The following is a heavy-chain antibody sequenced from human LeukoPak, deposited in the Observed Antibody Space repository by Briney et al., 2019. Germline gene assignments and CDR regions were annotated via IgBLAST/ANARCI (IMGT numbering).Heavy chain of an antibody. Sequence: SSETLSLTCTVSGGSISSSVYYWGWIRQPPGKGLEWIGNIYYSGSTYSNPSLKSRVTISVDTSKHQFSLKLTSLTAADAAVYYCASSVGSTDYWGQGTLVTVSS. CDR1: GGSISSSVYY. V-gene: IGHV4-39*01. CDR2: IYYSGST. CDR3: ASSVGSTDY. J-gene: IGHJ4*02. D-gene: IGHD1-26*01.